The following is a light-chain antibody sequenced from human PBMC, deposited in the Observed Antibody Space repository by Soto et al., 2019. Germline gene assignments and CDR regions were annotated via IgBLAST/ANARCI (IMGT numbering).Light chain of an antibody. J-gene: IGKJ2*01. V-gene: IGKV1-5*03. CDR1: QTISSW. Sequence: DIQMTQSPSTLSASVGDRVTITCRASQTISSWLAWYQQKSGKAPKLLIYKASTLESGVPSRFSGSGSGTEFTLTISRLQPDDFATYYCQQYYTQVYTFGQGTKLEIK. CDR2: KAS. CDR3: QQYYTQVYT.